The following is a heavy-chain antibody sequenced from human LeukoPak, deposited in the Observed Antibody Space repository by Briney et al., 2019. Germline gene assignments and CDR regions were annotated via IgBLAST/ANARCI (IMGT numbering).Heavy chain of an antibody. CDR2: IYPGDSDT. CDR3: ARRGNYYDSSGYYYAFDY. Sequence: GESLKISGKGSGYSFTSYWSGWVRQMPGKGLEWMGIIYPGDSDTRYSPSFQGQVTISADKSTSTACLQWSSLKASDNAMYYCARRGNYYDSSGYYYAFDYWGQGTLVTVSS. J-gene: IGHJ4*02. V-gene: IGHV5-51*01. D-gene: IGHD3-22*01. CDR1: GYSFTSYW.